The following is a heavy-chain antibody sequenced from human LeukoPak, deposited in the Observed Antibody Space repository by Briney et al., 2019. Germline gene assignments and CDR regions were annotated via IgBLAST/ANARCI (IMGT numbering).Heavy chain of an antibody. CDR3: AREGGFNWLVFDY. V-gene: IGHV1-69*04. J-gene: IGHJ4*02. D-gene: IGHD1-1*01. CDR2: IIPILGIA. Sequence: SVKVSCKASGGTFSSYAISWVRQAPGQGLEWMGRIIPILGIANYAQKFQGRVTITADKSTSTAYMELSSLRSEDTAVYYCAREGGFNWLVFDYWGQGTLATVSS. CDR1: GGTFSSYA.